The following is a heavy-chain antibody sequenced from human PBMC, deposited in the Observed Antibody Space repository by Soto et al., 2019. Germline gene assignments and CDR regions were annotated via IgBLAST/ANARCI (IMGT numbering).Heavy chain of an antibody. Sequence: GGSLRLSCAASGFTFSNYGIHWVRQAPGKGLEWVAVISHDGNKEYYADSVKGRFTVSRDNSKKTLYLQMNSLRAEDTAVYYCAIDSPDLYYGSGSYYLELDVWGKGTTVTVSS. V-gene: IGHV3-30*03. J-gene: IGHJ6*04. CDR2: ISHDGNKE. CDR1: GFTFSNYG. D-gene: IGHD3-10*01. CDR3: AIDSPDLYYGSGSYYLELDV.